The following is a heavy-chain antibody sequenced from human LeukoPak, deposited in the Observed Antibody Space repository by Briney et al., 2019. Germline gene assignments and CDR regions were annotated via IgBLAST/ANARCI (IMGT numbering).Heavy chain of an antibody. V-gene: IGHV4-30-4*01. CDR2: IYYSGST. J-gene: IGHJ3*02. D-gene: IGHD4-17*01. CDR1: GGSISSGDYY. CDR3: ARDEGYGDGTFDI. Sequence: SQTLSLTCTVSGGSISSGDYYWSWIRQPPGKGLEWIGYIYYSGSTYYNPSLKSRVTISVDTSKNQFSLKLSSVTAADTAVYYCARDEGYGDGTFDIWGPGTMITVSS.